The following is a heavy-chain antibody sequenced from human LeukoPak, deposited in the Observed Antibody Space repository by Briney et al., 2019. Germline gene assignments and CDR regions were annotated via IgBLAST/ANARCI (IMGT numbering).Heavy chain of an antibody. Sequence: PGGSLRLSCVPSGFSFSNYAMSWVRQAPGKGLEWVSAISNNGGYTYYADSVQGRFTISRDNSESTLCLQMNSLRAEDTAVYYCAKQLGYCSDGSCYFPYWGQGTLVTVSS. CDR3: AKQLGYCSDGSCYFPY. V-gene: IGHV3-23*01. CDR1: GFSFSNYA. CDR2: ISNNGGYT. J-gene: IGHJ4*02. D-gene: IGHD2-15*01.